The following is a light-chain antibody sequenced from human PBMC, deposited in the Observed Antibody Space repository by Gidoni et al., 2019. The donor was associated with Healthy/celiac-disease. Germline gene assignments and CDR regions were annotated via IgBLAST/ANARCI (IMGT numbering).Light chain of an antibody. V-gene: IGKV3-11*01. CDR3: QQRSNWQLWT. CDR2: DAS. J-gene: IGKJ1*01. CDR1: QSVSSY. Sequence: EIVLTQSPATLSLSPGERATLSRRASQSVSSYLAWYQQKPGQAPRLLIYDASNRATGIPARFSGSGSGTDFTLTISSLEPEDFAVYYCQQRSNWQLWTFXQXTKVEIK.